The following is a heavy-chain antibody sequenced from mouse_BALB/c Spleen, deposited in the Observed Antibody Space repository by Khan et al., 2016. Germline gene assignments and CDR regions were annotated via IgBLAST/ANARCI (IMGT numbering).Heavy chain of an antibody. CDR1: GFDFSRYW. Sequence: EVKLLESGGGLVQPGGSLKLSCAASGFDFSRYWMSWVRQAPGKGLEWIGEINPDSSTINYTPSLKDKFIISRDNAKNTLYLQMSKVRSEDTALYSCARRGYSGYWYFDVWGAGTTVTVSA. D-gene: IGHD2-14*01. CDR3: ARRGYSGYWYFDV. V-gene: IGHV4-1*02. J-gene: IGHJ1*01. CDR2: INPDSSTI.